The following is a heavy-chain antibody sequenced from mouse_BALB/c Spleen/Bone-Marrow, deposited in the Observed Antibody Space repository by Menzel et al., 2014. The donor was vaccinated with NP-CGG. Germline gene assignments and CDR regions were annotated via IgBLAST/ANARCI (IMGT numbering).Heavy chain of an antibody. CDR2: INPYNGGT. CDR3: ARWDWDGYAMDY. Sequence: EVQLHQSGPELVKPGASMKISCKASGYSFTAYTMNWVKQSHGKNLEWIGLINPYNGGTSYNQKFKGKATLTVDKSSSTAYMELLSLTSEDTAVYYCARWDWDGYAMDYWGQGTSVTVSS. CDR1: GYSFTAYT. J-gene: IGHJ4*01. V-gene: IGHV1-18*01. D-gene: IGHD4-1*01.